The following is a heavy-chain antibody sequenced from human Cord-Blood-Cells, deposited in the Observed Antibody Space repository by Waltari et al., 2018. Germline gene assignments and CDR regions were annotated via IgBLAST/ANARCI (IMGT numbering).Heavy chain of an antibody. CDR3: AGVRGAIAPYYYYYYMDV. V-gene: IGHV4-39*07. CDR1: GGSISSSSYY. Sequence: QLQLQESGPGLVKPSETLSLTCTVSGGSISSSSYYWGWIRQPPGKGLEWIGSIYYSGSTYYTPSLKSRVTISVDTSKNQFSLKLSSVTAADTAVYYCAGVRGAIAPYYYYYYMDVWGKGTTVTVSS. CDR2: IYYSGST. J-gene: IGHJ6*03. D-gene: IGHD3-10*01.